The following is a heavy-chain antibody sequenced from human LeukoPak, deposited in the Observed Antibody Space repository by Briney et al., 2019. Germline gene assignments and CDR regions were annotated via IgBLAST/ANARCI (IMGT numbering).Heavy chain of an antibody. CDR3: ARGSRVAAAGTGGWFDP. J-gene: IGHJ5*02. V-gene: IGHV1-18*04. Sequence: ASVKVSCKASGYTFNIYYIHWVRQAPGQGLEWMGWISAYNGNTNYAQKLQGRVTMTTDTSTSTAYMELRSLRSDDTAVYYCARGSRVAAAGTGGWFDPWGQGTLVTVSS. CDR2: ISAYNGNT. D-gene: IGHD6-13*01. CDR1: GYTFNIYY.